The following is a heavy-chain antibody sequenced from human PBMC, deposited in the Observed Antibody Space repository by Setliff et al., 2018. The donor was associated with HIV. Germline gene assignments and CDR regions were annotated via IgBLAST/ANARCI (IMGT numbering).Heavy chain of an antibody. V-gene: IGHV1-3*01. D-gene: IGHD3-22*01. J-gene: IGHJ4*02. CDR3: ARAQTYYSDSSGYYSQY. Sequence: VKVSCKASGYTFTSYDINWVRQAPGQRLEWMGWLNAGNGDTKYSQNFQDRVAITRDTSASTAYMELSSLRSEDTAVYYCARAQTYYSDSSGYYSQYWGQGTLVTSPQ. CDR2: LNAGNGDT. CDR1: GYTFTSYD.